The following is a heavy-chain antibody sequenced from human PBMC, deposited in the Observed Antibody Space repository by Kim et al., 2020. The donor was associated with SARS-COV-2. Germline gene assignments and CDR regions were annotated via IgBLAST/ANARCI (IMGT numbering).Heavy chain of an antibody. CDR3: AKVFGIAVAGTFDY. CDR2: ISGSGGST. V-gene: IGHV3-23*01. D-gene: IGHD6-19*01. CDR1: GFTFSSYA. J-gene: IGHJ4*02. Sequence: GGSLRLSCVASGFTFSSYAMSWVRQAPGKGLEWVSAISGSGGSTYYADSVKGRFTISRDNSKNTLYLQMNSLRDEDTAVYYCAKVFGIAVAGTFDYWGQGTLVTVSS.